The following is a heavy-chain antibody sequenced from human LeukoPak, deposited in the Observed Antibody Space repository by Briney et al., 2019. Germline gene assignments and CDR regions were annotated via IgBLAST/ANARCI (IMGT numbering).Heavy chain of an antibody. Sequence: TGGSLRLSCTASGFTFSNFWMHWVRQAPGKGLEWVSYISSSSSTIYYADSVKGRFTISRENSNNTLYLRMNSLRADDTGVYYCAKDRETTSSGTFDYWGQGTLVTVSS. CDR3: AKDRETTSSGTFDY. J-gene: IGHJ4*02. V-gene: IGHV3-48*01. D-gene: IGHD1-1*01. CDR1: GFTFSNFW. CDR2: ISSSSSTI.